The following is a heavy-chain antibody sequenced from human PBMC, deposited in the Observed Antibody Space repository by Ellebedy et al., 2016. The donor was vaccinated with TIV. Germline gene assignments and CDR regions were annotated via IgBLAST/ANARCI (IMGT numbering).Heavy chain of an antibody. V-gene: IGHV3-23*01. CDR3: SKAHTRDSTWGLYYFDY. CDR1: GFSFSNYA. Sequence: GESLKISCTASGFSFSNYAMNWVRQAPGKGLEWVSTLSVSGGSPYYAVSVDGRFTISRDNSKNTLYLQMNTLRAEDTAVYYCSKAHTRDSTWGLYYFDYWGQGTLVTVSS. CDR2: LSVSGGSP. D-gene: IGHD6-13*01. J-gene: IGHJ4*02.